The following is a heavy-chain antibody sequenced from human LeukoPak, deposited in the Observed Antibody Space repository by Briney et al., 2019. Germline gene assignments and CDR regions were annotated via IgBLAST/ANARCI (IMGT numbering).Heavy chain of an antibody. Sequence: GGSLRLSCAASGFTFSDYYMSWIRQAPGKGLEWVSYISASSSYTNYADSVEGRFTISRDNAKNSLYLQMNSLRAEDTALYYCARASHKRSDSYPYPDYWGQGTLVTVSS. J-gene: IGHJ4*02. D-gene: IGHD3-10*01. CDR1: GFTFSDYY. V-gene: IGHV3-11*05. CDR2: ISASSSYT. CDR3: ARASHKRSDSYPYPDY.